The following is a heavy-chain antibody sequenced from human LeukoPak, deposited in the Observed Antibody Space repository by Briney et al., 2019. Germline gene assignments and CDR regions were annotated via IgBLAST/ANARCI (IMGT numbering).Heavy chain of an antibody. J-gene: IGHJ4*02. CDR1: GFTFSDDP. D-gene: IGHD3-16*01. CDR3: ARDSVGEFDY. V-gene: IGHV3-48*02. Sequence: GGSLRLSCAASGFTFSDDPMNWVRQAPGKGLEWVANIRSRSLTISYADSVKGRFIISRDNAKNSLYLQMNSLRDEDTAVYHCARDSVGEFDYWGQGTLVTVSS. CDR2: IRSRSLTI.